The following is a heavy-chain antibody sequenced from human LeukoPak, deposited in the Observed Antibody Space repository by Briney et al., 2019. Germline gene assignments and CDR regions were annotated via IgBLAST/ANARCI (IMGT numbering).Heavy chain of an antibody. CDR1: GYTLTELS. V-gene: IGHV1-24*01. Sequence: GASVKVSCKVSGYTLTELSMHWVRQAPGKGLEWMGGFDPEDGETIYAQKFQGRVTMTEDTSTDTAYMELSSLRSEDTAVYYCAIGNVVVVPAAMERYYYYGMDVWGQGTTVTVSS. J-gene: IGHJ6*02. D-gene: IGHD2-2*01. CDR3: AIGNVVVVPAAMERYYYYGMDV. CDR2: FDPEDGET.